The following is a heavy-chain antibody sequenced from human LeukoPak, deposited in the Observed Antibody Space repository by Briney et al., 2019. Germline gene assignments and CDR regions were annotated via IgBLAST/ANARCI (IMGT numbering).Heavy chain of an antibody. J-gene: IGHJ4*02. CDR2: IYYSGNT. Sequence: SETLSLTCTVSGGSISTYYWNWIRQPPGKGLEWIGYIYYSGNTNYNPSLKSRVTISLDTSKNQFSLKLSSVTAADTAVYYCARGSRITDWGQGTLVTVSS. CDR1: GGSISTYY. V-gene: IGHV4-59*01. D-gene: IGHD3-10*01. CDR3: ARGSRITD.